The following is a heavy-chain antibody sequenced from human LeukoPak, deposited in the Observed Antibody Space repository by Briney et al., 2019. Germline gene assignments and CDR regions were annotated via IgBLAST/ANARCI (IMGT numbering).Heavy chain of an antibody. V-gene: IGHV4-59*01. CDR3: ARDPVGANAFDI. D-gene: IGHD1-26*01. J-gene: IGHJ3*02. Sequence: SETLSLTCTVSGGSISSYYWSWIRQPPGKGLEWIGYIYYSGSGSTNYNPSLKSRVTISVDTSKNQFSLKLSSVTAADTAVYYCARDPVGANAFDIWGQGTTVTVSS. CDR1: GGSISSYY. CDR2: IYYSGSGST.